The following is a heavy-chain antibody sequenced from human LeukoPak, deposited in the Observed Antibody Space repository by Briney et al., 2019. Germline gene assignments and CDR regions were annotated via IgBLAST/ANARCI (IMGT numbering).Heavy chain of an antibody. J-gene: IGHJ4*02. V-gene: IGHV3-23*01. D-gene: IGHD6-13*01. CDR2: ISGSGGST. CDR3: AKVVSHSTNWWFFFDY. CDR1: GFTFSSYA. Sequence: PGGSLRLSCAASGFTFSSYAMTWVRQAPGKGLEWVSTISGSGGSTYYPDSVKGRFTISRDNSKNTLYLQMNSLRAEDTAVYYCAKVVSHSTNWWFFFDYWGQGTLVTVSS.